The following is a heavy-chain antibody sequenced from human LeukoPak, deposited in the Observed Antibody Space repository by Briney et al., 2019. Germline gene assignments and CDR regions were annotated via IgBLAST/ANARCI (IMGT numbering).Heavy chain of an antibody. CDR3: ARDAPWLWTTVTTSDAFDI. CDR2: ISAYNGNT. Sequence: GASVKVSCKASGYTFTSYGISWVRQPPGQGLEWMGWISAYNGNTNYAQKLQGRVTMTTDTSTSTAYMELRSLRSDDTAVYYCARDAPWLWTTVTTSDAFDIWGQGTMVTVSS. D-gene: IGHD4-17*01. CDR1: GYTFTSYG. V-gene: IGHV1-18*01. J-gene: IGHJ3*02.